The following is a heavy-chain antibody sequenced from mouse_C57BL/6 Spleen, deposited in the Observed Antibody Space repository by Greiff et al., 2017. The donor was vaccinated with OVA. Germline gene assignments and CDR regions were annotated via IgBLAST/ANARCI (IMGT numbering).Heavy chain of an antibody. CDR1: GFTFSDYY. CDR3: ARDNFDV. V-gene: IGHV5-16*01. J-gene: IGHJ1*03. CDR2: INYDGSST. Sequence: EVKVVESEGGLVQPGSSMKLSCTASGFTFSDYYMAWVRQVPEKGLEWVANINYDGSSTYYLDSLKSRFIISRDNAKNILYLQMSSLKSEDTATYYCARDNFDVWGTGTTVTVSS.